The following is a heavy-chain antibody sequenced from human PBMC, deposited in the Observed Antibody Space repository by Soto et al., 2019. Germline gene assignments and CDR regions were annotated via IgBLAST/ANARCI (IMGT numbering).Heavy chain of an antibody. CDR1: GGSISNGDYY. D-gene: IGHD3-10*01. CDR2: IYYSGST. Sequence: TSETLSLTCTVSGGSISNGDYYWSWIRQPPGKGLEWIGYIYYSGSTYYNPSLKSRVTISVDTSKNQFSLKLSSVTAADTAVYYCARSAMVRGVPLDYWGQGTLVTVPQ. J-gene: IGHJ4*02. V-gene: IGHV4-30-4*01. CDR3: ARSAMVRGVPLDY.